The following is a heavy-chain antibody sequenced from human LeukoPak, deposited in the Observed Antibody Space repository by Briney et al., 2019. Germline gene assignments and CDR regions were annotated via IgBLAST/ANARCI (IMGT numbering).Heavy chain of an antibody. CDR2: IYSGGST. CDR1: GLIVSNNY. Sequence: GGSLRLSCAASGLIVSNNYMSWVRQAPGKGLEWVSVIYSGGSTYYADSVKGRFTISGDNSKNTVYLQMNSLRAEDTAVYYCATPITVIRGTYGMDVWGQGATVTVSS. D-gene: IGHD3-10*01. V-gene: IGHV3-53*01. J-gene: IGHJ6*02. CDR3: ATPITVIRGTYGMDV.